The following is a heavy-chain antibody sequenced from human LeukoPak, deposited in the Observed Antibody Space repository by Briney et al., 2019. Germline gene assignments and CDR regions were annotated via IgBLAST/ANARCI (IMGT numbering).Heavy chain of an antibody. CDR2: IRHDGSEK. CDR1: GFIFTNYF. D-gene: IGHD3-3*01. V-gene: IGHV3-7*01. J-gene: IGHJ4*02. CDR3: ATDRGWRTSGYYLYYFEY. Sequence: GGSRELSCAASGFIFTNYFMSWVRQAPGKGLEWVASIRHDGSEKYYVDSVRGRFTISRDNTMNSLYLQMSSLRAEDTAVYYCATDRGWRTSGYYLYYFEYWGQGTLVTYSS.